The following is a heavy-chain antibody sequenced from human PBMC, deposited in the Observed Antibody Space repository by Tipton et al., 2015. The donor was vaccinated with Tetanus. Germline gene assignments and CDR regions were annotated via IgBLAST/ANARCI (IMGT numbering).Heavy chain of an antibody. CDR3: ASGSTLDY. D-gene: IGHD1-1*01. V-gene: IGHV3-21*01. J-gene: IGHJ4*02. CDR1: GSTFSLYS. CDR2: ISSTSTYI. Sequence: SLRLSCEVSGSTFSLYSMNWVRQAPGKGLEWVSSISSTSTYISYADSVKGRFTISRDNAKNSVFLQMNSLTAADTAVYYCASGSTLDYWGQGTLVTVSS.